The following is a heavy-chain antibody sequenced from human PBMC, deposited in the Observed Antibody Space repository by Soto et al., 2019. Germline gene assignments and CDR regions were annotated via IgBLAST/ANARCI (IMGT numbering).Heavy chain of an antibody. D-gene: IGHD5-12*01. J-gene: IGHJ4*02. CDR2: ISGSGGST. Sequence: PGGSLRLSCAVSGFTVNNIYMSWVRQAPGKGLEWVSAISGSGGSTYYADSVKGRFTISRDNSKNTLYLQMNSLRAEDTAVYYCAKGTRGYSGYAIDYWGQGTLVTVSS. CDR1: GFTVNNIY. V-gene: IGHV3-23*01. CDR3: AKGTRGYSGYAIDY.